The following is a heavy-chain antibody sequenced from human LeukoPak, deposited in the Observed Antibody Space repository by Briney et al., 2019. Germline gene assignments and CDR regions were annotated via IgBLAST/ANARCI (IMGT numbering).Heavy chain of an antibody. J-gene: IGHJ6*03. CDR3: AREAGYCSSTSCEEDYYYYYMYV. CDR1: GFTFSSYS. D-gene: IGHD2-2*03. CDR2: ISSSSSTI. V-gene: IGHV3-48*04. Sequence: GGSLRLSCAASGFTFSSYSMNWVRQAPGKGLEWVSYISSSSSTIYYADSVKGRFTISRDNAKNSLYLQMNSLRAEDTVVYYCAREAGYCSSTSCEEDYYYYYMYVWGKGTTVTVSS.